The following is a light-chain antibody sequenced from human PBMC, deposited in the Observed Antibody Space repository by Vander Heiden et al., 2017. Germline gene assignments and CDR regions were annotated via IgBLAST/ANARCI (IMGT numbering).Light chain of an antibody. CDR1: QFISNY. CDR2: AAS. CDR3: QQSFTTPLT. Sequence: DLQMTQSPSSLSASVGDTVTITCRASQFISNYLKWYQQKPGKAPKLLIYAASNLQSGVPSRFSGSGSGTDFTLTISSLQPEDFATYYCQQSFTTPLTFGGGTKVEIK. J-gene: IGKJ4*01. V-gene: IGKV1-39*01.